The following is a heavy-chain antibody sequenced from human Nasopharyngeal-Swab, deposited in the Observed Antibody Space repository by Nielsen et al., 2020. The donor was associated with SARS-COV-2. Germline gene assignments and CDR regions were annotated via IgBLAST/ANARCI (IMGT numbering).Heavy chain of an antibody. CDR3: ARNPTDELLWYYYYGMDV. CDR1: GFTFSGYT. Sequence: GESLKISCVASGFTFSGYTMNWVRQAPGKGLEWISSISSTTPYIYYADSVKGRFTISRDNAKNSLYLQMNSLRAEDTAVYYCARNPTDELLWYYYYGMDVWGQGTTVTVSS. D-gene: IGHD2-2*01. J-gene: IGHJ6*02. V-gene: IGHV3-21*01. CDR2: ISSTTPYI.